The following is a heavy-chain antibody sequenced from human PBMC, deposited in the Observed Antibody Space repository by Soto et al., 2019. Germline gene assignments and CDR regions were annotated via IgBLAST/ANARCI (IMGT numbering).Heavy chain of an antibody. J-gene: IGHJ6*02. Sequence: QVQLVQSGGEVKKPGASVKVSCKTSGYSFTTYGISWVRQAPGQGLEWMGWISGYNGNTNYAQKFQGRVTMTTDTSTSTAYMELRSLRSDDTAVDYCAREGPAPYYYYGMDVWGQGSTVAVSS. CDR2: ISGYNGNT. CDR1: GYSFTTYG. CDR3: AREGPAPYYYYGMDV. V-gene: IGHV1-18*01.